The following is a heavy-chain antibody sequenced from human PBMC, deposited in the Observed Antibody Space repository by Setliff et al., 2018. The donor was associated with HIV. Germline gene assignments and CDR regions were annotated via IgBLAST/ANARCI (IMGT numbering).Heavy chain of an antibody. D-gene: IGHD3-10*01. CDR3: AASLVRGVIRD. CDR2: IYHSGST. Sequence: TETLSLTCGVSGGSISSTKWWSWVRQPPGKGLEWIGEIYHSGSTNYKPSLKTRVTISVDKSKNQFSLRLTSVTAADTAVYYCAASLVRGVIRDWGQGTLVTVS. CDR1: GGSISSTKW. V-gene: IGHV4-4*02. J-gene: IGHJ4*02.